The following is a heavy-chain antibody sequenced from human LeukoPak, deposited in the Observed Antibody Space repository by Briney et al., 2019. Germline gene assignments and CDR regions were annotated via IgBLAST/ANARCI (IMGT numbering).Heavy chain of an antibody. J-gene: IGHJ5*02. V-gene: IGHV5-51*01. D-gene: IGHD1-26*01. Sequence: GESLKISCKVSGYRFTSYWIGWVRQMPGKGLEWMGIIYPGDSDTRYSPSFQGQVTISADKSISTAYLQWSSLKASDTAMYYCTRLLYSGSSWFDPWGQGTLVTVSS. CDR1: GYRFTSYW. CDR3: TRLLYSGSSWFDP. CDR2: IYPGDSDT.